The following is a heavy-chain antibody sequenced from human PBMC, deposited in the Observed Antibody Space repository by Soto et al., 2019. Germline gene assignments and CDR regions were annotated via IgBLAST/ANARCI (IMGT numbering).Heavy chain of an antibody. V-gene: IGHV3-30-3*01. CDR2: ISYDGSNK. J-gene: IGHJ3*02. CDR3: ATGVCGGDCWYGAFDI. CDR1: GFTFSSYA. Sequence: QVQLVESGGGVVQPGRSLRLSCAASGFTFSSYAMHWVRQAPGKVLEWVAVISYDGSNKYYADSVKGRFTISRDNSKNTLYLQMNSLRAEDTAVYYCATGVCGGDCWYGAFDIWGQGTMVTVSS. D-gene: IGHD2-21*02.